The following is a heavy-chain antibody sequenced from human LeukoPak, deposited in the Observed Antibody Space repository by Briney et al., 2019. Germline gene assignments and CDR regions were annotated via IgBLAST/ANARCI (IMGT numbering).Heavy chain of an antibody. J-gene: IGHJ5*02. CDR3: ARDHCSSTSCYGNWFDP. CDR2: ISSSGSTI. V-gene: IGHV3-11*01. D-gene: IGHD2-2*01. CDR1: GFTFSDYH. Sequence: GGSLRLSCAASGFTFSDYHMSWIRQAPGKGLEWVSYISSSGSTIYYADSVKGRFTISRDNAKNSLYLQMNSLRAEDTAVYYCARDHCSSTSCYGNWFDPWGQGTLVTVSS.